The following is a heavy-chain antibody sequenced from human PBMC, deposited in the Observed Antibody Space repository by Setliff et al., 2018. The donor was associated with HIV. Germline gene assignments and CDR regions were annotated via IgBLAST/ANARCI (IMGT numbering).Heavy chain of an antibody. J-gene: IGHJ4*02. V-gene: IGHV3-7*01. CDR1: EFTFSDYW. CDR3: ARVLPYNSALEY. Sequence: GGSLRLSCVVSEFTFSDYWMSWVRQAPGKGLEWVASIKSDGSDKHYLDPVEGRFTISRDNAKNSLYLQMNSLRVEDTAVYYCARVLPYNSALEYWGLGALVTVSS. CDR2: IKSDGSDK. D-gene: IGHD3-10*01.